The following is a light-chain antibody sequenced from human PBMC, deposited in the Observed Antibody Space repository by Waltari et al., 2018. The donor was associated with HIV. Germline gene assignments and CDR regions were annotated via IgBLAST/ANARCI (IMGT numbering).Light chain of an antibody. CDR2: EVS. CDR3: SSYAGSNNRWV. V-gene: IGLV2-8*01. CDR1: SSDVGGYNY. Sequence: QSALTQPPSASGSPGQSVTISCTGTSSDVGGYNYVSWYQHHPGKAPKLMIYEVSKWPSGVPDRFSGSKSGSTASLTVSGLQAEDEADYYCSSYAGSNNRWVFGGGTKLTAL. J-gene: IGLJ3*02.